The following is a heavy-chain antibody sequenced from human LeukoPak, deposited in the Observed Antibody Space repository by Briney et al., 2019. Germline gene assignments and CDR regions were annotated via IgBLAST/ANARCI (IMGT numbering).Heavy chain of an antibody. CDR2: IYYSGST. Sequence: SQTLSLTCTVSGGSISGGGYYWSWIRQHPGKGLEWIGYIYYSGSTYYNPSLKSRVTISVDTSKNQFSLKLSSVTAADTAVYYCARDVGYGDTVNWFDPWGQGTLVTVSS. CDR1: GGSISGGGYY. D-gene: IGHD4-17*01. V-gene: IGHV4-31*03. CDR3: ARDVGYGDTVNWFDP. J-gene: IGHJ5*02.